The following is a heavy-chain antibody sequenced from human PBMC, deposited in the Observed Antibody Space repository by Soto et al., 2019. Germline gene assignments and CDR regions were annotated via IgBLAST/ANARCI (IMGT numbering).Heavy chain of an antibody. V-gene: IGHV3-15*07. D-gene: IGHD3-10*01. Sequence: EVHLVESGGGLVKPGGSLRLSCAASGFSFDDAWMNWVRQAPGKGLEWVGRIKREADGGTTYYTAPVEGRFTISRDDSKNTLYLQLDSLKTEDTAVYFCTTEKYSSTKTYGLRGVFDYWGQGTLVTVSS. CDR2: IKREADGGTT. CDR3: TTEKYSSTKTYGLRGVFDY. CDR1: GFSFDDAW. J-gene: IGHJ4*02.